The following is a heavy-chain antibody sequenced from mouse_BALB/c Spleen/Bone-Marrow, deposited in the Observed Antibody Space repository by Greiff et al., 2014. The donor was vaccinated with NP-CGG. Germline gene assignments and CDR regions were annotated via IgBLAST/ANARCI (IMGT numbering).Heavy chain of an antibody. V-gene: IGHV1-5*01. CDR3: TRGAYYDYSYYAMDY. CDR2: IYPGNSDT. CDR1: GYSFTSYW. J-gene: IGHJ4*01. Sequence: EVQLQQSGTVLARPGASVKMSCKASGYSFTSYWMHWVKQRPGQGLEWIGAIYPGNSDTSYNQKFKGKAKLTAVTSASTAHMELSSLTNEDSAVYYCTRGAYYDYSYYAMDYWGQGTSVTVSS. D-gene: IGHD2-4*01.